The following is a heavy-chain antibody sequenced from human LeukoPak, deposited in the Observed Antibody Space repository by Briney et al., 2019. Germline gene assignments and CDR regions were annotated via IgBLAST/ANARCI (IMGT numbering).Heavy chain of an antibody. CDR2: IIPIFGTA. CDR1: GGTFSSYA. Sequence: SVKVSCKASGGTFSSYAISWVRQAPGQGLEWMGRIIPIFGTANYAQKFQGRVTITTDESMSTAYMELSSLRSEDTAVYYCARTHDYGDYPAFDYWGQGTLVTVSS. J-gene: IGHJ4*02. D-gene: IGHD4-17*01. CDR3: ARTHDYGDYPAFDY. V-gene: IGHV1-69*05.